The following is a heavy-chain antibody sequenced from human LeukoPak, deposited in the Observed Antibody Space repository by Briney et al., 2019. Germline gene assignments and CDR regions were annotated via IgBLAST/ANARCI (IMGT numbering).Heavy chain of an antibody. D-gene: IGHD6-19*01. J-gene: IGHJ5*02. CDR1: GFTFSSYS. CDR2: ISSSSSYI. Sequence: GGSLRLSCAASGFTFSSYSMNWVRQAPRKGVEGVSSISSSSSYIYYADSVKGRFTISRDNAKNSLYLQMNSLRAEDTAVYYCARDFVAGTSRWFDPWGQGTLVTVSS. CDR3: ARDFVAGTSRWFDP. V-gene: IGHV3-21*01.